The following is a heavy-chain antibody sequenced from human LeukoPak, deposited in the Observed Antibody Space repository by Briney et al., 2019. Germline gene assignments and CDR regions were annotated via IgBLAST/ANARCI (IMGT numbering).Heavy chain of an antibody. CDR2: IYSGGST. Sequence: PGGSLRLSCAASGFTVSSSYMTWVRQAPGKGLEWVSLIYSGGSTYYADSVKGRFTISRHNLKNTVDLQMNSLRAEDTAVYYCARDSSGWANYYYYGMDVWGRGTTVTVSS. CDR1: GFTVSSSY. D-gene: IGHD6-19*01. J-gene: IGHJ6*02. CDR3: ARDSSGWANYYYYGMDV. V-gene: IGHV3-53*04.